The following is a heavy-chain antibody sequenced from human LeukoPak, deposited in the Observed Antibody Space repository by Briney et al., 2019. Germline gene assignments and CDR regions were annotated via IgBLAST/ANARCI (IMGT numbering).Heavy chain of an antibody. J-gene: IGHJ4*02. CDR2: INWNGGST. Sequence: INWNGGSTGYADSVKGRFTISRDNAKNSLYLQMNSLRAEDTALYYCARDQDSSGWYRTFDYWGQGTLVTVSS. V-gene: IGHV3-20*03. D-gene: IGHD6-19*01. CDR3: ARDQDSSGWYRTFDY.